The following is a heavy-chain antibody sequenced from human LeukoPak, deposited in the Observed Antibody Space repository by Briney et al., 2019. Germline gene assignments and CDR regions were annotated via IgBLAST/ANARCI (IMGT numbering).Heavy chain of an antibody. CDR2: IIPIFGTA. D-gene: IGHD1-26*01. Sequence: ASVKVSCKASGGTFISYAISWVRQAPGQGLEWMGGIIPIFGTANYAQKFQGRVTITADESTSTAYMELSSLRSEDTAVYYCARRDSGSLLRGGYYFDYWGQGTLVTVSS. CDR1: GGTFISYA. V-gene: IGHV1-69*13. CDR3: ARRDSGSLLRGGYYFDY. J-gene: IGHJ4*02.